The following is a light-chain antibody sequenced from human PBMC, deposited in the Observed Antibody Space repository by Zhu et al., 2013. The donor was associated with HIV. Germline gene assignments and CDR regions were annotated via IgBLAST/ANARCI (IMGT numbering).Light chain of an antibody. CDR1: SSNIGAGYD. Sequence: QSVLTQPPSVSGAPGQRVTISCTGSSSNIGAGYDVHWYQQLPGTVPKLLIYSNDQRPSRVPDRFSGSKSGTSASLAISGLQSEDEADYYCAAWDGSLNVGVFGGGTKLTVL. CDR3: AAWDGSLNVGV. CDR2: SND. J-gene: IGLJ3*02. V-gene: IGLV1-40*01.